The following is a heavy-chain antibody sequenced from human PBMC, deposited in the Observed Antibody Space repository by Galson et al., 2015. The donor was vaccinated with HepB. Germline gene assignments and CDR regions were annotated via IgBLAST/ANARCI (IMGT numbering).Heavy chain of an antibody. V-gene: IGHV3-30*18. J-gene: IGHJ5*02. CDR2: ISYDGSNK. CDR1: GFTFSSYG. CDR3: AKENLAAAWVSWFDP. D-gene: IGHD6-13*01. Sequence: SLRLSCAASGFTFSSYGMHWARQAPGKGLEWVAVISYDGSNKYYADSVKGRFTISRDNSKNTLYLQMNSLRAEDTAVYYCAKENLAAAWVSWFDPWGQGTLVTVSS.